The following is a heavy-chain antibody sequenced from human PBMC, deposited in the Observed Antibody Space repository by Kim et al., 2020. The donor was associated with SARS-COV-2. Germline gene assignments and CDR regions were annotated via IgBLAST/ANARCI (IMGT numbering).Heavy chain of an antibody. CDR1: GFTFSSYS. D-gene: IGHD2-2*01. CDR3: AREHCSSTSCYVPWDYGMDV. CDR2: ISSSSSTI. J-gene: IGHJ6*02. V-gene: IGHV3-48*04. Sequence: GGSLRLSCAASGFTFSSYSMNWVRQAPGKGLEWVSYISSSSSTIYYADSVKGRFTISRDNAKNSLYLQMNSLRAEDTAVYYCAREHCSSTSCYVPWDYGMDVWGQGTTVTVSS.